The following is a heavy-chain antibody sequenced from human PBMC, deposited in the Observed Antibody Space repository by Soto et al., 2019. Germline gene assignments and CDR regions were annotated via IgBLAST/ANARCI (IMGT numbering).Heavy chain of an antibody. V-gene: IGHV4-59*01. CDR3: AYDWNAEGIFDS. J-gene: IGHJ4*02. CDR2: ISYSGST. CDR1: GDPISSYY. Sequence: ETLSLTCPVTGDPISSYYVSWIRQPPGKELDWIAYISYSGSTNYNPSLRSRVTIALDTSKKSVSLKVNTVTAADTAVYYGAYDWNAEGIFDSWGQGTLVTVYS. D-gene: IGHD1-20*01.